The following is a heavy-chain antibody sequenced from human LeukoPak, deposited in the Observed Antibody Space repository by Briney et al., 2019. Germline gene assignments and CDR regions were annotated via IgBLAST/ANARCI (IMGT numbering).Heavy chain of an antibody. J-gene: IGHJ4*02. D-gene: IGHD1-26*01. V-gene: IGHV1-69*15. CDR2: IFPIFATA. CDR3: ARESGSYEAYFDY. Sequence: SVKVSCKASGGTFSSYAISWVRLPPGQGLEWMGRIFPIFATANYAQKFQGRVTITADESTRTAYMEVRSLRSEDTAVYYCARESGSYEAYFDYWGQGTLVTVSS. CDR1: GGTFSSYA.